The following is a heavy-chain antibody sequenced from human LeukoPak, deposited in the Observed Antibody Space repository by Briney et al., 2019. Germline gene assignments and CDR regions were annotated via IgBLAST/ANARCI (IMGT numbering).Heavy chain of an antibody. D-gene: IGHD3-3*01. Sequence: SETLSLTCALYRGSFSGYYWSWIRQPPRKGLEWIGEINHSGSTNYNPSLKSRVTTTVDTSKNQFSLKLSSVTAADAAVYYCARGRKPITIFGVVISGNWFDPWGQGTRVTVSS. V-gene: IGHV4-34*01. CDR3: ARGRKPITIFGVVISGNWFDP. J-gene: IGHJ5*02. CDR1: RGSFSGYY. CDR2: INHSGST.